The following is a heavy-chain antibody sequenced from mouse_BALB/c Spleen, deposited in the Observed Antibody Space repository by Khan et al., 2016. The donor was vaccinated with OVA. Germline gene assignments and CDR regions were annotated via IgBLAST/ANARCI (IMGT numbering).Heavy chain of an antibody. V-gene: IGHV1-20*02. J-gene: IGHJ2*01. CDR3: ARKDDSYFDY. Sequence: VRLQQSGPELVKPGASVKITCKASGYSFTGYFMNWVMQSHGKRLEWIGRINPHIGETFYNQKLTDKATLTVDESSTTAHMELRTLASEDSAAYYCARKDDSYFDYWGEGTTLTVSS. CDR2: INPHIGET. CDR1: GYSFTGYF.